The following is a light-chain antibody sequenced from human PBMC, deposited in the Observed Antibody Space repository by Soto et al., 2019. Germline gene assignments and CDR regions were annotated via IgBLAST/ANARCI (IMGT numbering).Light chain of an antibody. CDR1: QSVTSY. Sequence: AIRITQSPSSFSASTGDRVTITCRASQSVTSYLAWYQQKPGKAPKLLIYAASTLQSGVPSRFSGGGSGTDFTLTISCLQSEDFATYYCQQYYTYPWTFGQGTKVDIK. CDR3: QQYYTYPWT. J-gene: IGKJ1*01. CDR2: AAS. V-gene: IGKV1-8*01.